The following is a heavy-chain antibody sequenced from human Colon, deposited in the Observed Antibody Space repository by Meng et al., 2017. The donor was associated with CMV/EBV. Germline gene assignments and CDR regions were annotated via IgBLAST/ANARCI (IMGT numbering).Heavy chain of an antibody. J-gene: IGHJ6*02. D-gene: IGHD3-3*01. CDR1: GFTFTNHA. V-gene: IGHV3-30*04. CDR3: ARDRSTYYDFWSGYYRPHGMDV. Sequence: GGSLRLSCAASGFTFTNHAMHWVRQAPGKGLEWMAFVAYDGSSQHYADSVKGRVTISRDNAKNTLYLQMNSLRAEDTAVYYCARDRSTYYDFWSGYYRPHGMDVWGQGTTVTVSS. CDR2: VAYDGSSQ.